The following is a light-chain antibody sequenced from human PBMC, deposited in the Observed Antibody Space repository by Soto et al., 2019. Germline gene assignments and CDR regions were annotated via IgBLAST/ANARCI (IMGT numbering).Light chain of an antibody. CDR3: QQYGTSPLT. CDR1: QSVSGTY. V-gene: IGKV3-20*01. Sequence: IVLTQSPGTLSLSPGERATLSCRASQSVSGTYLAWYQQKPGQAPRLLIYDVSSRATGTPDRFSGSGSGADFTLTISRLEPEDFAVYYCQQYGTSPLTFGQGTRLEIK. CDR2: DVS. J-gene: IGKJ5*01.